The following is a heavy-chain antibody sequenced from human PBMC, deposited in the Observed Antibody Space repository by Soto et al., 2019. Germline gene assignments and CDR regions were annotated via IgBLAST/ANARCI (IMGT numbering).Heavy chain of an antibody. J-gene: IGHJ5*02. Sequence: PSETLSLTCTVSGGSIRTPDWWGWVRQTPEKGPEWIGEIYHSGTPNYNPSLKSRVSMSVDKSNNQFSLKMYSVTAADTAVYYCTRVTSVLSSEGAYAGSWFDPWGQGTMVTVSS. D-gene: IGHD2-15*01. CDR2: IYHSGTP. CDR3: TRVTSVLSSEGAYAGSWFDP. V-gene: IGHV4-4*02. CDR1: GGSIRTPDW.